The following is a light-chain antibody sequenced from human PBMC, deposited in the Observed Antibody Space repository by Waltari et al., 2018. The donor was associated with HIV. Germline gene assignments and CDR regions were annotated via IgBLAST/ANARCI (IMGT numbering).Light chain of an antibody. J-gene: IGKJ4*01. CDR3: QQTYSTPLT. CDR2: DAS. Sequence: DIQMTQSPSSVSASVGDRVTITCQASQDITNYLNWYQQKPGKAPKLLIYDASNLETGVPSRFSGSGSATDFTLTISSLQPEDFATYYCQQTYSTPLTFGGGTKVEIK. CDR1: QDITNY. V-gene: IGKV1-39*01.